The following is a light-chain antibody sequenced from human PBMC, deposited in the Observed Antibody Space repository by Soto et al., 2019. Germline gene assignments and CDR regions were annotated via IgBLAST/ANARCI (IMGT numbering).Light chain of an antibody. V-gene: IGKV3-15*01. CDR2: GAS. J-gene: IGKJ3*01. CDR3: QQFHKWPPFT. CDR1: QSVNSN. Sequence: EIVMTQSPATLSVSPGERATLSCRASQSVNSNLVWYQQKPGQAPRLLIYGASTRATGIPARFSGSGSGTEFTLTISSLQSEDSAVYYCQQFHKWPPFTFGPGTKVEIK.